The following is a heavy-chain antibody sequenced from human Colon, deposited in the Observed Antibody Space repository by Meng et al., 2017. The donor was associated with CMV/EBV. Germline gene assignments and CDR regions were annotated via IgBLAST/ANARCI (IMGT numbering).Heavy chain of an antibody. J-gene: IGHJ4*02. V-gene: IGHV1-2*06. Sequence: QVQLLQSGSEVKKPGASIKVSCKASGYTFTGYYMHWVRQAPGQWLEWMGRSNPNTGGTNYAQKFQGSVTVTRDTSISTAYMELTRLRSDDTAVYYCAREKETSGSRRLDHWGQGTLVTVSS. D-gene: IGHD3-10*01. CDR3: AREKETSGSRRLDH. CDR1: GYTFTGYY. CDR2: SNPNTGGT.